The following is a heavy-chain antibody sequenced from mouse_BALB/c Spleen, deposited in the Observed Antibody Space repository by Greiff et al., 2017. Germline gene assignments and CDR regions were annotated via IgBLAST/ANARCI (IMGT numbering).Heavy chain of an antibody. CDR3: ARHLYYGNYYAMDY. J-gene: IGHJ4*01. D-gene: IGHD2-1*01. CDR2: IWSDGST. V-gene: IGHV2-6-2*01. CDR1: GFSLTSYG. Sequence: VQRVESGPDLVAPSQSLSITCTVSGFSLTSYGVHWVRQPPGKGLEWLVVIWSDGSTTYNSALKSRLSISKDNSKSQVFLKMNSLQTDDTAMYYCARHLYYGNYYAMDYWGQGTSVTVSS.